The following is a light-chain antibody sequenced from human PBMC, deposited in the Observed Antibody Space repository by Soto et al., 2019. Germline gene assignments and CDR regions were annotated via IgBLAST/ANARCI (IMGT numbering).Light chain of an antibody. J-gene: IGLJ1*01. Sequence: QSALTQPPSASGSLGQSVTISCTGTSSDVGGYNSVSWYQHHPGKAPKLIIYEVSKRPSGVPDRFSGSKSANTASLTVSGLQAEDEADCYCSSYAGSNNYVFGTGTKVTVL. V-gene: IGLV2-8*01. CDR2: EVS. CDR1: SSDVGGYNS. CDR3: SSYAGSNNYV.